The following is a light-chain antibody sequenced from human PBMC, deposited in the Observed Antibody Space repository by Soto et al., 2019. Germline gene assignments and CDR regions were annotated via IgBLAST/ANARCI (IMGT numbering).Light chain of an antibody. Sequence: EIVLTQSPGTLSLSPGERATLSCRASQSVTNNYVAWYQQKPGQAPRLLIHDASSRATGIPDRFSGGGSGTDFTLTISRLEPEYFAVYFCQQTAHSPLTFGQGTRVDIK. CDR1: QSVTNNY. J-gene: IGKJ1*01. V-gene: IGKV3-20*01. CDR3: QQTAHSPLT. CDR2: DAS.